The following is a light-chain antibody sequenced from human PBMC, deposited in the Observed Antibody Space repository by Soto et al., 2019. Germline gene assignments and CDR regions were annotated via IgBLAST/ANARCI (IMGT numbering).Light chain of an antibody. CDR3: AAWDDNLNGYV. V-gene: IGLV1-36*01. Sequence: QSVLTQPPSVSEAPRQRVTISCSGSSSNIGNNAVNWYQQLPGKAPTLLMYYDKLLPSGVSDRFSGSKSGTSASLAISGLQSDDEADYYCAAWDDNLNGYVFGTGTKLTVL. CDR2: YDK. CDR1: SSNIGNNA. J-gene: IGLJ1*01.